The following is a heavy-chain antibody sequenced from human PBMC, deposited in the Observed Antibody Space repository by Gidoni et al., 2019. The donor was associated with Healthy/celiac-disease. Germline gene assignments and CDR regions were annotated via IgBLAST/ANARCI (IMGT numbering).Heavy chain of an antibody. V-gene: IGHV3-23*01. Sequence: EVQLLESGGGLVQPGGSLRLSCAASGFTFSSYAMSWVRQAPGRGLGWVSAISGSGGSTYYADSVKGRFTISRDNSKNTLYLQMNSLRAEDTAVYYCAKVEKQWYYYDSSGGYYFDYWGQGTPVTVSS. J-gene: IGHJ4*02. CDR3: AKVEKQWYYYDSSGGYYFDY. CDR2: ISGSGGST. CDR1: GFTFSSYA. D-gene: IGHD3-22*01.